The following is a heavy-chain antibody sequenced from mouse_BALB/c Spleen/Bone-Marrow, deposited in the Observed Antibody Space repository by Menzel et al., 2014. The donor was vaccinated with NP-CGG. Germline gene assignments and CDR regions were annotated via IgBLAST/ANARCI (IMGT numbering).Heavy chain of an antibody. CDR1: GYTFTSYV. D-gene: IGHD2-10*02. J-gene: IGHJ4*01. V-gene: IGHV1-14*01. Sequence: VQLQQSGLLVKPGASVKMSCKASGYTFTSYVMHWVKQKPGQGLEWIGYINPYNDGTKYNEKFKGKATLTSDKSSSTAYMELSSLTSEDSAVYYCARGGYGNVYYAMDYWGQGTSVTVSS. CDR2: INPYNDGT. CDR3: ARGGYGNVYYAMDY.